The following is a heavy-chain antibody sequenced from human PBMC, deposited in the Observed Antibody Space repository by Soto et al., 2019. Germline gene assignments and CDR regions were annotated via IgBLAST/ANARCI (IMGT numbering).Heavy chain of an antibody. D-gene: IGHD2-15*01. CDR1: GYTFTSYY. Sequence: ASVKVSCKASGYTFTSYYMHWVRQAPGQGLEWMGIINPSGGSASYAQKFQGRVTMTRDTSTSTVYMELSSLRSEDTAVYYCARDGYCSGGRCYPQPFDPWGQGTLVTVSS. J-gene: IGHJ5*02. V-gene: IGHV1-46*03. CDR3: ARDGYCSGGRCYPQPFDP. CDR2: INPSGGSA.